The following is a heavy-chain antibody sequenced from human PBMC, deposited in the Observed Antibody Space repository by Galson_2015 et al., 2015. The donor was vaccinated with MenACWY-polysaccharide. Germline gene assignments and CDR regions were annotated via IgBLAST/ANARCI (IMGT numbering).Heavy chain of an antibody. V-gene: IGHV4-39*01. CDR3: ARHVAKLRAYDYVWGSYRPNLGMDV. Sequence: ETLSLTCNVSGGSISSTNYYWAWIRQSPGKGLEWIGNLYFSGSAHYNLSLRSRVTISVDTAKNQFSLRLSSVTAADTAVYYCARHVAKLRAYDYVWGSYRPNLGMDVWGQGTTVIVSS. CDR2: LYFSGSA. CDR1: GGSISSTNYY. J-gene: IGHJ6*02. D-gene: IGHD3-16*02.